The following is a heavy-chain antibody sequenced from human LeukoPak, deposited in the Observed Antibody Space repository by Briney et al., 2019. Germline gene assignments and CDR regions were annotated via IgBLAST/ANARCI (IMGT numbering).Heavy chain of an antibody. CDR1: GGSISSYY. CDR2: IYYSGST. CDR3: ARRAVAAAGTSDAFDI. J-gene: IGHJ3*02. D-gene: IGHD6-13*01. V-gene: IGHV4-59*08. Sequence: SETLSLTCTVSGGSISSYYWSWIRQPPGKGLEWIGYIYYSGSTNYNPSLKSRVTISVDTSKNQFSLKLSSVTAADTAVYYCARRAVAAAGTSDAFDIWGQGTMVTVSS.